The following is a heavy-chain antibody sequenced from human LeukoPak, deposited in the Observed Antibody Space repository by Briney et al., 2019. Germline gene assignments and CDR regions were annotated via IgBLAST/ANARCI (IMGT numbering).Heavy chain of an antibody. CDR1: GYTFTGYD. CDR2: INPNSGGT. Sequence: ASVKVSCKASGYTFTGYDMHWVRQAPGQGLEWMGWINPNSGGTNYAQKFQGRVTMTRDTSISTAYMELSRLRSDDTAVYYCARDFGSTSCYTLWGQGTLVTVSS. J-gene: IGHJ4*02. V-gene: IGHV1-2*02. CDR3: ARDFGSTSCYTL. D-gene: IGHD2-2*01.